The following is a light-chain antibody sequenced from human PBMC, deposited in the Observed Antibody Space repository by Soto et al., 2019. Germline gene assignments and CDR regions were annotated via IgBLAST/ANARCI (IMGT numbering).Light chain of an antibody. Sequence: EILITHSPSTLSVSPVERATLSFMASQSVGTRLAWYQHKTGQAPSLLMSGASSRATGIPDRFSGSGSETDFTLTISRLEPEDFAVYYCQKYGSSPINFGQGTRLENK. V-gene: IGKV3-20*01. CDR2: GAS. CDR3: QKYGSSPIN. CDR1: QSVGTR. J-gene: IGKJ5*01.